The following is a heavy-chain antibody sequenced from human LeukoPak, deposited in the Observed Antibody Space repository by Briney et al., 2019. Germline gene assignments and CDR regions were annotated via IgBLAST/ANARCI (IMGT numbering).Heavy chain of an antibody. CDR1: GDSVSNNSAA. Sequence: SQTLSLTCAISGDSVSNNSAAWNWIRQSPSRGLEWLGRTFYRSKWYTDYAVSVKSRITINPDTSKNQFSLHLNSVTPEDTAVYYCAREGSQLNYSQLDYWGQGTLVTVSS. CDR3: AREGSQLNYSQLDY. V-gene: IGHV6-1*01. D-gene: IGHD5-18*01. CDR2: TFYRSKWYT. J-gene: IGHJ4*02.